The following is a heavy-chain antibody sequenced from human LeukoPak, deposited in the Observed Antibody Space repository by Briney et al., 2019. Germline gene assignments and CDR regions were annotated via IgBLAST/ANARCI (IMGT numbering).Heavy chain of an antibody. CDR3: TRGGSMAPRYGMDV. D-gene: IGHD5-24*01. CDR2: ISDGGAYQ. CDR1: EFTFSAFT. J-gene: IGHJ6*02. V-gene: IGHV3-21*01. Sequence: GGSLRLSCTASEFTFSAFTMNWVRQAPGKGLEWVSSISDGGAYQHYADSVKGRFTISRDNAKKSLSLQMNNLRVEDTAVYYCTRGGSMAPRYGMDVWGQGTTVTVSS.